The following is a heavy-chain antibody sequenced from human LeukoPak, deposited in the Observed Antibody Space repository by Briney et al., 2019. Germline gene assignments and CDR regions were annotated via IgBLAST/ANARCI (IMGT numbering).Heavy chain of an antibody. Sequence: SETLSLTCTVSGGSISSSSYYWGWIRQPPGTGLEWIGSIYYSGSTYYNPSLKSRVTISVDTSKNQFSLKLSSVTAADTAVYYCARTGYYYDSSGYGDDYWGQGTLVTVSS. V-gene: IGHV4-39*01. D-gene: IGHD3-22*01. J-gene: IGHJ4*02. CDR3: ARTGYYYDSSGYGDDY. CDR1: GGSISSSSYY. CDR2: IYYSGST.